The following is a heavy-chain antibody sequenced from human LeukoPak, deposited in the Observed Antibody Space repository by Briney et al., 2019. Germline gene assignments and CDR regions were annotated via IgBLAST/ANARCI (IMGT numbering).Heavy chain of an antibody. Sequence: GRSLRLSCAASRFTFSSYGMPWVRQAPGKGLEWVAVIWYDGSNKYYADSVKGRFTISRDNAKNSLYLQMSSLRAEDTAVYYCARVYTKSLDYWGQGTLVTVSS. CDR1: RFTFSSYG. CDR2: IWYDGSNK. D-gene: IGHD2-2*02. V-gene: IGHV3-33*01. J-gene: IGHJ4*02. CDR3: ARVYTKSLDY.